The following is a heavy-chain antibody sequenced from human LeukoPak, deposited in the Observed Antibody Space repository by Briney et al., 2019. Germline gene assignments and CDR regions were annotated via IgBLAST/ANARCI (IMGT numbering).Heavy chain of an antibody. D-gene: IGHD2-15*01. CDR2: ISAGGGNT. CDR3: AKDIYCSVGSCYSDFGY. V-gene: IGHV3-23*01. Sequence: GGSLRLSCAASGFTFINYAMSWVRQAPGKGLEWVSGISAGGGNTYYADSVKGRFTISRDNSKNTLYLQMNSLRAEDTAVYYCAKDIYCSVGSCYSDFGYWGQGTLVTVSS. J-gene: IGHJ4*02. CDR1: GFTFINYA.